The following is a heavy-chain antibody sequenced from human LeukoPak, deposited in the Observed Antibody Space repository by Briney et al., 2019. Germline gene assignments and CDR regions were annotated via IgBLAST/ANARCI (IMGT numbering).Heavy chain of an antibody. V-gene: IGHV4-59*01. Sequence: SETLSLTCTVSGGSISSYYWSWIRQPPGKGLEWIGYIYYSGSTNYNPSLKSRVTISVDTSKNQFSLKLSSVTAADMAVYYCARNGGWTYYFDYWGQGTLVTVSS. CDR1: GGSISSYY. J-gene: IGHJ4*02. CDR2: IYYSGST. D-gene: IGHD6-19*01. CDR3: ARNGGWTYYFDY.